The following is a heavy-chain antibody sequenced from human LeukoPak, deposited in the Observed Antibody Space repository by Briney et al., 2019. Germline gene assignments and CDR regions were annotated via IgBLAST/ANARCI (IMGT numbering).Heavy chain of an antibody. Sequence: GASVKVSCKVSGSMFTELSMHWVRQAPGKGLEWMGGFHPEDGETINAQKFQGRVTMTEDSSTDTAYMELGSLRSEDTAVYYCAIVLAVGVVDWFDPWGQGTLVTVSS. J-gene: IGHJ5*02. CDR3: AIVLAVGVVDWFDP. CDR1: GSMFTELS. CDR2: FHPEDGET. D-gene: IGHD6-19*01. V-gene: IGHV1-24*01.